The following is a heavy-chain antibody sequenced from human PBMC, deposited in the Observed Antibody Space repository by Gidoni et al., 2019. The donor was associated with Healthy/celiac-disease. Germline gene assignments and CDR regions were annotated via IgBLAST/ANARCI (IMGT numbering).Heavy chain of an antibody. CDR3: ARGHGIAAAGLDY. CDR2: ISSSSSYI. CDR1: GFTFSSYS. J-gene: IGHJ4*02. V-gene: IGHV3-21*01. Sequence: EVQLVESGGGLVKPGGSLRLSCAASGFTFSSYSMNWVRQAPGKGLEWVSSISSSSSYIYYADSVKGRFTISRDNAKNSLYLQMNSLRAEDTAVYYCARGHGIAAAGLDYWGQGTLVTVSS. D-gene: IGHD6-13*01.